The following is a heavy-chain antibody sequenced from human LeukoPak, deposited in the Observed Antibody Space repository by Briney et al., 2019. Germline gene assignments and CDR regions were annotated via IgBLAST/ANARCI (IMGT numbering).Heavy chain of an antibody. D-gene: IGHD4-17*01. J-gene: IGHJ6*02. V-gene: IGHV3-30*02. Sequence: GGSLRLSCAASGFIFSSYGMNWVRQAPGKGLEWVAFIRYDESNTFYADSLKGRFIISRDNSKNTLYLQMNSLRAEDTAVYYCATMVTTGAVWYYTYGMDVWGQGTTVTVSS. CDR3: ATMVTTGAVWYYTYGMDV. CDR2: IRYDESNT. CDR1: GFIFSSYG.